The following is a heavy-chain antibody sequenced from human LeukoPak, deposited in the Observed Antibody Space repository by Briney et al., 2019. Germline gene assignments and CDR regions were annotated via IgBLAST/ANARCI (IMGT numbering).Heavy chain of an antibody. CDR1: GGSISSSSYY. CDR2: IYTGGTT. Sequence: PSETLSLTCTVSGGSISSSSYYWSWIRQPAGKGLEWIGRIYTGGTTNYNPSLKSRVTISVDTSKNQFSLRLSSVTAADTAVYYCARDPNSALWGQGTLVTVSS. D-gene: IGHD4-23*01. CDR3: ARDPNSAL. J-gene: IGHJ4*02. V-gene: IGHV4-61*02.